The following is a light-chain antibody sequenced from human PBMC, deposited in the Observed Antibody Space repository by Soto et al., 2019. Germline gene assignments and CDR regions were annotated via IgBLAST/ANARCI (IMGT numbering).Light chain of an antibody. CDR2: DVR. Sequence: QSVLNQPASVSVFPGQSITISCTGTSSDVGSYNLVSWYQQHPGKAPKLMIYDVRNRPSGISNRFSGSKSGNTASLTISGLQAEDEADYYCSSYTTSSTLYVFGTGTKVTVL. J-gene: IGLJ1*01. V-gene: IGLV2-14*02. CDR3: SSYTTSSTLYV. CDR1: SSDVGSYNL.